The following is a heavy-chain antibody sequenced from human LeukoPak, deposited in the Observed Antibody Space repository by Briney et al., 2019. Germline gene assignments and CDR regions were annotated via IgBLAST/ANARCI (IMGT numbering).Heavy chain of an antibody. D-gene: IGHD5-18*01. Sequence: PGGSLRLSCAASGFIFSSYWIHWVRQAPGKGLVWVSRIHNDGSNDGSSTNYADSVKGRFTISRDNAKNTLYLQMNSLRAEDTAIYYCAKSRGYGFFMDYWGQGTLVTVSS. CDR1: GFIFSSYW. V-gene: IGHV3-74*01. CDR2: IHNDGSNDGSST. J-gene: IGHJ4*02. CDR3: AKSRGYGFFMDY.